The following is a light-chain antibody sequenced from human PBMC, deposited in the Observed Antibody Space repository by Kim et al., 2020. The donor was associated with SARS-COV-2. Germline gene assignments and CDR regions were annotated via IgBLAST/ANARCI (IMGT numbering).Light chain of an antibody. CDR1: KLGDKY. Sequence: SGAPGQTASITCSGDKLGDKYVCWYQQKPGQSPVLVIYQDAKRPSGIPERFSGSNSGDTATLTIRGTQAMDEADYYCQAWDSGVVFGGGTQLTVL. V-gene: IGLV3-1*01. CDR2: QDA. CDR3: QAWDSGVV. J-gene: IGLJ2*01.